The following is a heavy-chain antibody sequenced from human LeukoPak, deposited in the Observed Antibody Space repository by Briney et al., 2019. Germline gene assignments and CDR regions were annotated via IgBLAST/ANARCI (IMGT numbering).Heavy chain of an antibody. V-gene: IGHV3-23*01. CDR2: ISGSGGST. J-gene: IGHJ4*02. D-gene: IGHD3-9*01. CDR1: GFTFSSYA. CDR3: AKDLHSISPHWFDY. Sequence: GGSLRLSCAASGFTFSSYAMSWIRQAPGKGPEWVSGISGSGGSTYYADSVMGRFTISRDNTENMLYLQMNSLRAEDTAVYYCAKDLHSISPHWFDYWGQGTMVTVSS.